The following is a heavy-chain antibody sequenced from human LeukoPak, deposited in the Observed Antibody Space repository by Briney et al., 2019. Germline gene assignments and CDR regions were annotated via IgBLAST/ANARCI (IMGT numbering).Heavy chain of an antibody. CDR3: AREGYYDFWSGYYLGAFDI. V-gene: IGHV3-66*02. D-gene: IGHD3-3*01. Sequence: PGGSLRLSCAASGFTVSSNYMSWVRQVPGKGLEWVSVIYSGGSTYYADSVKGRFTISRDNSKNTLYLQMNSLRAEDTAVYYCAREGYYDFWSGYYLGAFDIWGQGTMVTVSS. CDR2: IYSGGST. CDR1: GFTVSSNY. J-gene: IGHJ3*02.